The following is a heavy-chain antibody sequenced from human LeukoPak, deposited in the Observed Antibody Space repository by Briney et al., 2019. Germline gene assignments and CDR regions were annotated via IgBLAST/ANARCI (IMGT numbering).Heavy chain of an antibody. CDR1: GYTFTNYA. J-gene: IGHJ4*02. CDR2: INGATGHT. V-gene: IGHV1-3*03. D-gene: IGHD4-23*01. CDR3: ARSPGGNARTWLDY. Sequence: ASVKVSCKASGYTFTNYALHWVRQAPGQRLEWMGWINGATGHTRFSQDFQGRLTITIDTSASTAYMDLSSLTSEDTAVYYCARSPGGNARTWLDYWGQGTLITVSS.